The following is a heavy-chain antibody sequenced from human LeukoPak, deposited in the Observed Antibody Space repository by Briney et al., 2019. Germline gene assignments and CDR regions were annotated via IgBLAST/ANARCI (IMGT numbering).Heavy chain of an antibody. CDR1: GFTFSSYA. CDR3: AKGGSASHNWFDP. D-gene: IGHD2-15*01. J-gene: IGHJ5*02. CDR2: ISNSGGNT. Sequence: PGGSLRLSCAASGFTFSSYAMGWVRQAPGKGLEWVSIISNSGGNTYYADSVKGRFTISRDNSKNTLYLQMNSLRDEDTAVYYCAKGGSASHNWFDPWGQGTLVTVSS. V-gene: IGHV3-23*01.